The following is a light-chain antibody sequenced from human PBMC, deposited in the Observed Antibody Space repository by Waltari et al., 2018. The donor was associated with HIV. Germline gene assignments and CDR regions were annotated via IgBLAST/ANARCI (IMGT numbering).Light chain of an antibody. CDR3: SSYRRDSTQV. V-gene: IGLV2-14*01. CDR2: EVS. J-gene: IGLJ2*01. Sequence: LTRPPPVLGLPDQRYPYPCTETSGAVGLLNFSPWYQQYPGKAPKLVIFEVSKRPSGVSSRFSGSKSGNTASLTISGLQAEDEADYHCSSYRRDSTQVFGGGTKLTVL. CDR1: SGAVGLLNF.